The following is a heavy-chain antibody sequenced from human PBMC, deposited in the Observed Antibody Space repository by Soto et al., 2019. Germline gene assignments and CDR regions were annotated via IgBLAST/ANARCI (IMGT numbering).Heavy chain of an antibody. CDR2: VYYSGST. Sequence: SETLSFTCTVSGGSINSYYWSWIRQPPGKGLEWIGYVYYSGSTNYNPSLKSRVAISVDSSKNQVSLKVNSVTAADSAVYYCARVVGYDVLTGPPYYYYYDMDVWGQGTTVTVSS. CDR1: GGSINSYY. D-gene: IGHD3-9*01. V-gene: IGHV4-59*01. J-gene: IGHJ6*02. CDR3: ARVVGYDVLTGPPYYYYYDMDV.